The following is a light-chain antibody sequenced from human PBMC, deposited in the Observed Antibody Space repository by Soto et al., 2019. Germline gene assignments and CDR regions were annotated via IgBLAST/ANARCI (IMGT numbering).Light chain of an antibody. CDR3: QSYDSSLSGVI. V-gene: IGLV1-40*01. CDR1: SSNIGAGYG. J-gene: IGLJ2*01. Sequence: QSVLTQPPSVSGAPGQRVTISCTGSSSNIGAGYGVHWYIQLPGTAPKLLVYGDSNRPSGVPDRFSGSKSETSASLAITGLQAEDEADYYCQSYDSSLSGVIFGGGTKLTVL. CDR2: GDS.